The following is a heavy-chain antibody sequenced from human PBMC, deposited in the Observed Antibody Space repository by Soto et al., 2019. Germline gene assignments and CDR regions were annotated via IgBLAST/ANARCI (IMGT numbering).Heavy chain of an antibody. D-gene: IGHD3-10*01. V-gene: IGHV3-30*18. CDR3: AKDPKPEIYYYASGIVY. CDR1: GFTFSSYG. J-gene: IGHJ4*02. Sequence: QVQVVESGGGVVQPGRSLRLSCAASGFTFSSYGMHWVRQAPGKGLEWVAVISYDGKNKDYADSVKGRFTISRDNSKNTLYLQMNSLGAEDTAVYYCAKDPKPEIYYYASGIVYWGQGTQVTVSA. CDR2: ISYDGKNK.